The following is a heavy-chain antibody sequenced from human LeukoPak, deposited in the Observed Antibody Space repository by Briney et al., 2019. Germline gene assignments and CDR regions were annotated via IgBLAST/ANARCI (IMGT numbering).Heavy chain of an antibody. CDR1: GGSISSSSYY. J-gene: IGHJ6*03. D-gene: IGHD6-6*01. Sequence: SETLSLTCTVSGGSISSSSYYWGWIRQPPGKGLEWIGSIYYSGSTYYNPSLKSRVTISVDTSKNQFSLKLSSVTAADTAVYYCALYSSSYKSGDYYYYYMDVWGKGTTVTVSS. CDR3: ALYSSSYKSGDYYYYYMDV. V-gene: IGHV4-39*07. CDR2: IYYSGST.